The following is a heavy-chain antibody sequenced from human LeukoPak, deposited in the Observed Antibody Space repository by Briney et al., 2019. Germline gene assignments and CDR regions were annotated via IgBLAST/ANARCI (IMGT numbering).Heavy chain of an antibody. CDR2: ISAYNGNR. V-gene: IGHV1-18*01. CDR1: GYTFRSYA. CDR3: ARSFGASQQYSSSWYYYYMDV. Sequence: ASVKVSCKASGYTFRSYAISWVRQAPGQGLEWMGWISAYNGNRNYAQKLQGRVTMTTDTSTSTPYMELRSLRSDDTAVYYCARSFGASQQYSSSWYYYYMDVWGKGTTVTVSS. D-gene: IGHD6-13*01. J-gene: IGHJ6*03.